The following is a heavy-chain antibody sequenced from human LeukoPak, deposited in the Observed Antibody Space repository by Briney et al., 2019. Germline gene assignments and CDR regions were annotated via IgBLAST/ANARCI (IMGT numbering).Heavy chain of an antibody. D-gene: IGHD3-10*01. CDR1: GGSISSYY. CDR3: ARLSGAIGAFDI. CDR2: IYYSGST. V-gene: IGHV4-59*05. J-gene: IGHJ3*02. Sequence: SETLSLTCTVSGGSISSYYWSWIRQPAGKGLEWIGSIYYSGSTYYNPSLKSRVTISVDTSKNQFSLKLSSVTAADTAVYYCARLSGAIGAFDIWGQGTMVTVSS.